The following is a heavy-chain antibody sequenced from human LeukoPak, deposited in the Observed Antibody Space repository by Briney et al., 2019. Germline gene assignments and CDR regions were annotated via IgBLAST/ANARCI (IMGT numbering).Heavy chain of an antibody. CDR3: ARALHCSGGSCYSGFDY. CDR2: IYYSGST. V-gene: IGHV4-59*01. CDR1: GGSFSGYY. Sequence: SETLSLTCAVYGGSFSGYYWSWIRQPPGKGLEWIGYIYYSGSTNYNPSLKSRVTISVDTSKNQFSLKLSSVTAADTAVYYCARALHCSGGSCYSGFDYWGQGTLVTVSS. J-gene: IGHJ4*02. D-gene: IGHD2-15*01.